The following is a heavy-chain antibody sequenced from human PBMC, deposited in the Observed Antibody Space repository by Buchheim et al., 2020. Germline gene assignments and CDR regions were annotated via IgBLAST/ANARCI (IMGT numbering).Heavy chain of an antibody. CDR1: GGSISSSNW. V-gene: IGHV4-4*02. CDR2: IYHSGST. D-gene: IGHD2-2*01. J-gene: IGHJ5*02. CDR3: ARDRGENEEVVPAAMEIAWFDP. Sequence: QVQLQESGPGLVKPSGTLSLTCAVSGGSISSSNWWSWVRQPPGKGLEWIGEIYHSGSTNYNPSPKSRVTISVDKSKNQFSLKLSSVTAADTAVYYCARDRGENEEVVPAAMEIAWFDPWGQGTL.